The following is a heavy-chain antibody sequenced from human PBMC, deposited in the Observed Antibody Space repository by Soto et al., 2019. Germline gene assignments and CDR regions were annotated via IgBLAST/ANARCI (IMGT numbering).Heavy chain of an antibody. Sequence: GESLNLSCKGSGYSFTIYWIGWVRQMPGKGLEWMGIIYPSDSDTRYSPSFQGQVTISADQSINTAYLQWDSLKASDTAIYYCARPANTVADHFDLWGQGTPVTVSS. CDR1: GYSFTIYW. D-gene: IGHD4-17*01. J-gene: IGHJ4*02. CDR2: IYPSDSDT. V-gene: IGHV5-51*01. CDR3: ARPANTVADHFDL.